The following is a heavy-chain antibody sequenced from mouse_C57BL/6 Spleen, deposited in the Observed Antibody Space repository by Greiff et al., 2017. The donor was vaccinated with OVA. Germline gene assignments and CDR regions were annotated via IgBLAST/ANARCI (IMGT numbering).Heavy chain of an antibody. CDR2: IYPGDGDT. D-gene: IGHD1-1*01. CDR1: GYAFSSSW. CDR3: ARATTVSYYFDY. V-gene: IGHV1-82*01. J-gene: IGHJ2*01. Sequence: VKLQQSGPELVKPGASVKISCKASGYAFSSSWLNWVKQRPGKGLEWIGRIYPGDGDTNSNGKFKGKATLTADKSSSTAYMQLSSLTSEDSAVYFCARATTVSYYFDYWGQGTTLTVSS.